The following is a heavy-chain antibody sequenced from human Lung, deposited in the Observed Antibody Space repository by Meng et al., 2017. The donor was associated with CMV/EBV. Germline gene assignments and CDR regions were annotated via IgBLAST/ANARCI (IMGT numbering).Heavy chain of an antibody. CDR1: GFTFSNYW. V-gene: IGHV3-7*04. J-gene: IGHJ5*02. CDR2: INKNGSEK. Sequence: GESLKISCAASGFTFSNYWMNWVRQAPGKGLEWVAIINKNGSEKYYVDSVKGRFTISRDNARNSMYLHMSSLRVEDTAMYYCSRGRLHRWDQRTLVTVSS. D-gene: IGHD4-11*01. CDR3: SRGRLHR.